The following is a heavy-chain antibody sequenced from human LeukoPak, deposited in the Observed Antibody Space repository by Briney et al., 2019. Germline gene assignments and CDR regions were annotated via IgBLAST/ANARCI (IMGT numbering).Heavy chain of an antibody. V-gene: IGHV4-34*01. CDR3: ARGRYCSGGSCRNWFDP. Sequence: PSETLSLTCTVSGGSISSYYWSWIRQPPGKGLEWIGEINHSGSTNYNPSLKSRVTISVDTSKNQFSLKLSSVTAADTAVYYCARGRYCSGGSCRNWFDPWGQGTLVTVSS. J-gene: IGHJ5*02. CDR1: GGSISSYY. CDR2: INHSGST. D-gene: IGHD2-15*01.